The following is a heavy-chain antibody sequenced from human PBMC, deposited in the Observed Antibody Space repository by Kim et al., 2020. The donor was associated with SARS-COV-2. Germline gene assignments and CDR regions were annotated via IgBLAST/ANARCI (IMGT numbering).Heavy chain of an antibody. Sequence: GGSLRLSCAASGFTFSSYSMNWVRQAPGKGLEWVSSITSSSSYMYYADSVKGRFTISRDNAESSLYLQMNSLRAEDTAVYYYARSVVGLGFGSDVWGQGTTVTVSS. CDR1: GFTFSSYS. J-gene: IGHJ6*02. V-gene: IGHV3-21*01. CDR2: ITSSSSYM. D-gene: IGHD7-27*01. CDR3: ARSVVGLGFGSDV.